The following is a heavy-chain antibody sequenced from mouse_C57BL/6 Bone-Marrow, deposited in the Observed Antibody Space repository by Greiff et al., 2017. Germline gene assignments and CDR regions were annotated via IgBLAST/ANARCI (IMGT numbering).Heavy chain of an antibody. Sequence: EVKVVESGGDLVKPGGSLKLSCAASGFTFSSYGLSWVRQTPDKRLAWVATISSGGSYNYYPDSVKGRFTISRDHAKNTLYLQMSSLKSEDTAMYYFARREGWFAYWGQGTLVTGSA. J-gene: IGHJ3*01. V-gene: IGHV5-6*02. CDR2: ISSGGSYN. CDR1: GFTFSSYG. CDR3: ARREGWFAY.